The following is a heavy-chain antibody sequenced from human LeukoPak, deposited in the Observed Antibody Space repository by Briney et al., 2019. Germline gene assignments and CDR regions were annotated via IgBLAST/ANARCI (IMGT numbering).Heavy chain of an antibody. CDR3: TRSTPYYYDSSGYYQNFVY. CDR2: IRSKAYGGTT. D-gene: IGHD3-22*01. CDR1: EFTFGDYA. J-gene: IGHJ4*02. Sequence: RSRRLSGTGCEFTFGDYAMSWVRQASGQGLEWVGFIRSKAYGGTTEYAASVKGRFTISRDDSKSIAYLQMNSLKTEDTAVYYCTRSTPYYYDSSGYYQNFVYWGQGTLVTVSS. V-gene: IGHV3-49*04.